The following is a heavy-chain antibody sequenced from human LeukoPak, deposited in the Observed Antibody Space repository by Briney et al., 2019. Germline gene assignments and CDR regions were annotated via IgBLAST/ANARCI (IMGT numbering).Heavy chain of an antibody. D-gene: IGHD2-2*01. CDR2: ISGSGGST. J-gene: IGHJ4*02. CDR1: GFTFSSYA. Sequence: GGSLRLSCAASGFTFSSYAMSWVRQAPGKGLEWVSAISGSGGSTCYADSVKGRFTISRDNSKNTLYLQMNSLRAEDTAVYYCAKDDDIVVVPAAPGGNYWGQGTLVTVSS. V-gene: IGHV3-23*01. CDR3: AKDDDIVVVPAAPGGNY.